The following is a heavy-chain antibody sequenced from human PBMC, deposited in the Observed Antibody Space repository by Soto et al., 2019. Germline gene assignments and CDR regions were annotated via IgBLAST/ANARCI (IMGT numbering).Heavy chain of an antibody. CDR3: AGGGWNYVRGAFDI. Sequence: HPGGSLRLSCAASGFTFSSYAMHWVRQAPGKGLEWVAVISYDGSNKYYADSVKGRFTISRDNSKNTLYLQMNSLRAEDTAVYYCAGGGWNYVRGAFDIWGQGTMVTVSS. CDR1: GFTFSSYA. J-gene: IGHJ3*02. V-gene: IGHV3-30-3*01. CDR2: ISYDGSNK. D-gene: IGHD1-7*01.